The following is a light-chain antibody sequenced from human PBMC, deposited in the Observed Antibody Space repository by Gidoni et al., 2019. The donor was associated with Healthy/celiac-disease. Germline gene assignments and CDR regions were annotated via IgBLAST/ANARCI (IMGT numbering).Light chain of an antibody. V-gene: IGKV3-15*01. CDR2: GAS. J-gene: IGKJ5*01. CDR3: QLYNNWHSLT. CDR1: QSVSSN. Sequence: EIEMTQSPATLSVSPGERATLSCRASQSVSSNLDWYQQKPGQAPRILIYGASTRATGIPARFSGSGGAREFILTTSSLQYEDFVVYYCQLYNNWHSLTFGQGTRLEIK.